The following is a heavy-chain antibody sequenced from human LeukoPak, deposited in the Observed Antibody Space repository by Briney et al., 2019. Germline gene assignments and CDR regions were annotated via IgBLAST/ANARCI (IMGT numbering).Heavy chain of an antibody. J-gene: IGHJ4*02. CDR1: GYTLTELS. V-gene: IGHV1-24*01. Sequence: GASVKVSCKVSGYTLTELSMHWVRQAPGKGLEWMGGFDPEDGETIYAQKFQGRVTTTEDTSTDTAYMELSSLRSEDTAVYYCATRRPNYDILTGYYRNYFDYWGQGTLVTVSS. D-gene: IGHD3-9*01. CDR2: FDPEDGET. CDR3: ATRRPNYDILTGYYRNYFDY.